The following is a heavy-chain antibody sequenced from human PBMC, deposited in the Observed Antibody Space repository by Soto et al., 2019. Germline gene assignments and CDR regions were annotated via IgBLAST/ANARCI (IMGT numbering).Heavy chain of an antibody. D-gene: IGHD3-3*01. CDR3: ARSVITIFGVVAYYFDY. J-gene: IGHJ4*02. CDR2: ISYDGSNK. CDR1: GFTFSSYA. V-gene: IGHV3-30-3*01. Sequence: PVGSLRLSCAASGFTFSSYAMHWVRQAPGKGLEWVAVISYDGSNKYYADSVKGRFTISRDNSKNTLYLQMNSLRAEDTAVYYCARSVITIFGVVAYYFDYWGQGTLVTVS.